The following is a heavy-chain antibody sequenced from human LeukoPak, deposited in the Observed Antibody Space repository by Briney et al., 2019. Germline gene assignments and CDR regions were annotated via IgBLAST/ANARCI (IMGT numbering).Heavy chain of an antibody. J-gene: IGHJ4*02. V-gene: IGHV4-4*07. CDR2: TYTSGDT. CDR3: TIGGASGSLAH. CDR1: RASISDNY. Sequence: TPSETLSLTCTLSRASISDNYWSWSPQPAGKALEWIGRTYTSGDTNYNPSLKSRASVSVDTSKNQFYLSLRYVTAADTAVYYCTIGGASGSLAHWGPGTLVTVSS. D-gene: IGHD6-13*01.